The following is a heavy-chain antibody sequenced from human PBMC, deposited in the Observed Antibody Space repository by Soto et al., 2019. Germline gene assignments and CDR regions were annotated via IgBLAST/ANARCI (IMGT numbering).Heavy chain of an antibody. Sequence: SETLSLTCTFSGFSMSSYYLNLIRQPPGKGLEWIGYIYYSGSTNYHPSLKSRVTISVDTSKNQFSLKLSSVTAADTAVYYCARRHVSGSYDYWGQGTQVTVSS. D-gene: IGHD3-10*01. J-gene: IGHJ4*02. CDR2: IYYSGST. V-gene: IGHV4-59*08. CDR1: GFSMSSYY. CDR3: ARRHVSGSYDY.